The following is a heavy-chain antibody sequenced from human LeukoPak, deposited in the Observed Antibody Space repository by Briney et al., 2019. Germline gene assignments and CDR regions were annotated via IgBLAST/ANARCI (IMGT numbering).Heavy chain of an antibody. CDR2: IYHSGST. V-gene: IGHV4-38-2*02. Sequence: PSETLSLTCTVSGYSISSGYFWDWIRQPPGKGLEWIGSIYHSGSTYYNPSLKSRVTISVNTSKNQFSLKLSSVTAADTALYYCARENGYRYDYWGQGTLVTVSS. CDR3: ARENGYRYDY. J-gene: IGHJ4*02. CDR1: GYSISSGYF. D-gene: IGHD5-18*01.